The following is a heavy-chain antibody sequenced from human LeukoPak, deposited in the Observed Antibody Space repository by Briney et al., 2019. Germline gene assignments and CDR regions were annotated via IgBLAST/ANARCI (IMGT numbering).Heavy chain of an antibody. CDR1: GFTFSSYG. CDR3: AKDLGASYYGSGNHYPSKRPPFDY. D-gene: IGHD3-10*01. CDR2: ISGSGGST. J-gene: IGHJ4*02. Sequence: GGSLRLSCAASGFTFSSYGMSWVRQAPGKGLEWVSAISGSGGSTYYADSVKGRFTISRDNSKNTLYLQMNSLRAEDTAVYYCAKDLGASYYGSGNHYPSKRPPFDYWGQGTLVTVSS. V-gene: IGHV3-23*01.